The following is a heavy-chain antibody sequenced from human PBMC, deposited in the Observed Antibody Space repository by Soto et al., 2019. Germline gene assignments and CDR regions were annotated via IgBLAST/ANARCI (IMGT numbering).Heavy chain of an antibody. D-gene: IGHD3-3*01. Sequence: GGSLRLSCTDSGFTFGDYAMSGVRQAPGKGLEWVGFIRSKACGGTTEYAASVKGRFTISRDDSKSIAYLQMNSLKTEDTAVYYCTTGPESGYYNGAYYYYYGMDVWGQGTTVTVSS. CDR3: TTGPESGYYNGAYYYYYGMDV. CDR1: GFTFGDYA. V-gene: IGHV3-49*04. CDR2: IRSKACGGTT. J-gene: IGHJ6*02.